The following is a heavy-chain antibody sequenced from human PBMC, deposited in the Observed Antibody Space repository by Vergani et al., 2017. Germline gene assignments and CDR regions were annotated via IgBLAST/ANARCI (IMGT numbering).Heavy chain of an antibody. J-gene: IGHJ5*01. V-gene: IGHV3-74*03. Sequence: DVHLAESGGGVFQPGGSLRLSCSASGFSFNSYWMHWVRQVPGKGLLWVSRIKMDGSITAYADSLKGRFTISRDNAQNTLYLQLNSLRVEDTGVYYCARARCIETCYMSIWLDSLGQGTLVTVSS. D-gene: IGHD3-9*01. CDR3: ARARCIETCYMSIWLDS. CDR1: GFSFNSYW. CDR2: IKMDGSIT.